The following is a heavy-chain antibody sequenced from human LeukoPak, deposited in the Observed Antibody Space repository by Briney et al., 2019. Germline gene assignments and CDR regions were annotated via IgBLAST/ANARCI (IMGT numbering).Heavy chain of an antibody. J-gene: IGHJ5*02. CDR2: IYTSGTT. Sequence: SETLSLTCTVSGGSISSYYWSWIRQPAGKGLEWIGRIYTSGTTHYNPSLKSRVTMSVDTSKNQFSLKLSSVTAADTAVYYCARIAARYNNWFDPWGQGTLVTVSS. CDR1: GGSISSYY. CDR3: ARIAARYNNWFDP. D-gene: IGHD6-13*01. V-gene: IGHV4-4*07.